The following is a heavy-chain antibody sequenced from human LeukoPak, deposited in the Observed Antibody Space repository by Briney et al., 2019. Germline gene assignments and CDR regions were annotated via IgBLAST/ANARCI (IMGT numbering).Heavy chain of an antibody. CDR2: ISFSGANS. D-gene: IGHD5-24*01. CDR3: ARDIQLST. J-gene: IGHJ3*01. V-gene: IGHV3-23*01. Sequence: PGGSLRLSCAASGFTFSDSAMTWVRQAPGKGLDWVSLISFSGANSYYADSVKGRFTISRDNSKEHLFLQMNSLRAEDTAIYYCARDIQLSTWGLGTMVTVSS. CDR1: GFTFSDSA.